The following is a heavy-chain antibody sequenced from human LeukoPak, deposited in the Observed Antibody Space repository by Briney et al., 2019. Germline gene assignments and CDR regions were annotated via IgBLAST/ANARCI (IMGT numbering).Heavy chain of an antibody. CDR1: GGSISSGGYY. J-gene: IGHJ4*02. CDR2: IYYSGST. V-gene: IGHV4-31*03. CDR3: ARGGYSSSWYGY. Sequence: SQTLSLTCTVSGGSISSGGYYWSWIRQHPGKGLEWIGYIYYSGSTYYNPSLKSRVTISVDTSKNQFSLKLSSVTAADTAVYYWARGGYSSSWYGYGGQGTLVTVSS. D-gene: IGHD6-13*01.